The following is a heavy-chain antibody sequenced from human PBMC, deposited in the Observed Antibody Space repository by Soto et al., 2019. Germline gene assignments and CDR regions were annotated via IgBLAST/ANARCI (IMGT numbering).Heavy chain of an antibody. D-gene: IGHD4-17*01. J-gene: IGHJ4*02. V-gene: IGHV1-2*04. Sequence: ASVKVSCKASGYTFTGYYMHWVRQAPGQGLEWMGWINPNSGGTNYAQKFQGWVTMTRDTSISTAYMELRRLRSDDTAVYYCARESREDDYGGNPTRDYYFDYWGQGTLVTVSS. CDR2: INPNSGGT. CDR1: GYTFTGYY. CDR3: ARESREDDYGGNPTRDYYFDY.